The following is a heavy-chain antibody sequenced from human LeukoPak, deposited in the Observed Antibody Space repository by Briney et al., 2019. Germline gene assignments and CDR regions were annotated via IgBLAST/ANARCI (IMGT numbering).Heavy chain of an antibody. CDR1: GFTFSAYW. V-gene: IGHV3-74*01. CDR2: MSNDGSYT. Sequence: GGSLRLSCVGSGFTFSAYWMGWVRQTPGQGLEYVSHMSNDGSYTVYADSVKGRFTISRENAKNTVYLQMNSLRAEDTAVYYCARDNWGSFDYWGQGVLITVSS. J-gene: IGHJ4*02. D-gene: IGHD7-27*01. CDR3: ARDNWGSFDY.